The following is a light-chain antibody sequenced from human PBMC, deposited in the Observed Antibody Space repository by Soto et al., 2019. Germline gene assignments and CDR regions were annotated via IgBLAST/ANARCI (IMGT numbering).Light chain of an antibody. V-gene: IGKV4-1*01. CDR1: QTFLYSSNNKNY. CDR2: WTS. CDR3: QQYYDTPLT. J-gene: IGKJ4*01. Sequence: DIVMTQSPDSLAVSLGERATINCKSSQTFLYSSNNKNYLAWYQQKPGQPPKLLIFWTSIRESGVPDRFIGSGSGTDFTLTISSLQAEDVAVYYCQQYYDTPLTFGGGTKVDI.